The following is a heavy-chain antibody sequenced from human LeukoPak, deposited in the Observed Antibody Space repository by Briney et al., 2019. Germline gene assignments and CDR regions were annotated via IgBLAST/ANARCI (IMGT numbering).Heavy chain of an antibody. D-gene: IGHD5-24*01. CDR3: ARVAGRWLPARYFDY. J-gene: IGHJ4*02. CDR2: IYYSGTT. V-gene: IGHV4-59*11. CDR1: GGSIISHY. Sequence: PSETLSLTCTVSGGSIISHYWSWIREPPGKGLEWIGYIYYSGTTNYNPSLKSRATISVDTSKNQFSLKLSSVTAADTAVYYCARVAGRWLPARYFDYWGQGTLVTVPS.